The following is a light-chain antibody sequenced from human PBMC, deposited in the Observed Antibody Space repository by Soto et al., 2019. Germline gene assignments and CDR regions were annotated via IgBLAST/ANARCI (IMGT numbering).Light chain of an antibody. V-gene: IGLV2-8*01. CDR3: SSYAGSNIFYV. CDR2: EVT. Sequence: QFALTQSPSESGSPGQSVTISCTGTSSDFGGYNYVSWYQQHPGKAPKLMIYEVTKRPSGVPDRFSGSKSGNTASLTVSGLQAEDEADYYCSSYAGSNIFYVFGTGTKLTVL. J-gene: IGLJ1*01. CDR1: SSDFGGYNY.